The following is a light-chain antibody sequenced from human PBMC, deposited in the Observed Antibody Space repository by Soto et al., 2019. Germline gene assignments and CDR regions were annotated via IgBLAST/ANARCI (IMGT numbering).Light chain of an antibody. CDR3: QQYGSLPRT. Sequence: EIELTQSPGTLSSSPGERATLSCRASLSVSSNYLAWYQQKPGQAPRLLIYGASSRATGIPDRFSGSGSGTEFALTISRLEPEDFAVYYCQQYGSLPRTFGQGTKVEIK. CDR1: LSVSSNY. V-gene: IGKV3-20*01. CDR2: GAS. J-gene: IGKJ1*01.